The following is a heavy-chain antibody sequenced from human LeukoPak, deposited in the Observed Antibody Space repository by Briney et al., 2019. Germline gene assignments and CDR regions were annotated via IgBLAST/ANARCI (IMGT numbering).Heavy chain of an antibody. J-gene: IGHJ4*02. Sequence: GASLRLSCAASGFSLSTYGVSWVRQPPGKGLEWVSGITGTGGSTYYADSVKGRFTVSRDTSKNTLYLQMNSLRAEDTAIYYCAKDHGSAVAGFYYWGQGALVTVSS. CDR3: AKDHGSAVAGFYY. CDR2: ITGTGGST. CDR1: GFSLSTYG. V-gene: IGHV3-23*01. D-gene: IGHD6-19*01.